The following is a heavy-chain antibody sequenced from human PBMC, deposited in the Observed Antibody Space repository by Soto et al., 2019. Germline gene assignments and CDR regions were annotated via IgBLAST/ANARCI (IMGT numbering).Heavy chain of an antibody. V-gene: IGHV3-30-3*01. CDR2: ISYDGSNK. CDR1: GFTFISYA. J-gene: IGHJ4*02. D-gene: IGHD6-19*01. CDR3: ARDQAVAGTRFFDY. Sequence: PGGSLRLSCAASGFTFISYAIHFFRQAPGKGLEWVAVISYDGSNKYYADSVKGRFTISRDNSKNTLYLQMNSLRAEDTAVYYCARDQAVAGTRFFDYWGQGTLVTVSS.